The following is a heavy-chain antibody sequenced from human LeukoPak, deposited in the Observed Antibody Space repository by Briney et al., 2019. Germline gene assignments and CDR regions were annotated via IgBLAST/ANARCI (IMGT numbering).Heavy chain of an antibody. CDR3: ARDYYDSSGSSWFDP. CDR1: GFTFSSYA. CDR2: MSYHVSNI. V-gene: IGHV3-30*04. Sequence: GGSLRLSCAASGFTFSSYAMHWVRQAPGKGLEWVALMSYHVSNIQYADSVKGRFTISRDNSKNTLYLQMKRLRAKDTALYYCARDYYDSSGSSWFDPWGQGTLVTVSS. D-gene: IGHD3-22*01. J-gene: IGHJ5*02.